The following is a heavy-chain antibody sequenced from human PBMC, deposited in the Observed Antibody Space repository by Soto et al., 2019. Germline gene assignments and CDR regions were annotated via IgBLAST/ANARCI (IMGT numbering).Heavy chain of an antibody. CDR2: IYYSGST. Sequence: PSETLSLTCTVSDCAISSYYWSWIRQPPGKGLEWIGYIYYSGSTNYNPSLKSRVTISVDTSKNQFSLKLSSVTAADTAVYYCARGRLGSLDYWGQGTLVTVSS. J-gene: IGHJ4*02. V-gene: IGHV4-59*01. CDR3: ARGRLGSLDY. CDR1: DCAISSYY. D-gene: IGHD2-15*01.